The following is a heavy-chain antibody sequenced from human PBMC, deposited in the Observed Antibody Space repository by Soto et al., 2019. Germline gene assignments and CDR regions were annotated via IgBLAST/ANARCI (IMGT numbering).Heavy chain of an antibody. V-gene: IGHV4-39*01. CDR2: IYYSGST. D-gene: IGHD6-13*01. J-gene: IGHJ4*02. CDR3: ARIEQLVSYYFDY. Sequence: SETLSLTCTVSGGSISSSSYYWGWIRQPPGKGLEWIGSIYYSGSTYYNPSLKSRVTISVDTSKNQFSLKLSSVTAADTAVYYCARIEQLVSYYFDYWGQGTLVTVSS. CDR1: GGSISSSSYY.